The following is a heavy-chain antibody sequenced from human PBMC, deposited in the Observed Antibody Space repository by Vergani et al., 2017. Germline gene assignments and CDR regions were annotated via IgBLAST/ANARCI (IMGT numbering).Heavy chain of an antibody. CDR1: RGSISSYY. V-gene: IGHV4-59*01. CDR3: ARGPPVSGFDP. Sequence: QVQLQESGPGLVKPSETLSLTCTVSRGSISSYYWSWIRPPPGKGLEWIGYIYYSGSTNYNPSLKSRVTISVDTSKNQFSLKLSSVTAADTAVYYCARGPPVSGFDPWGQGTLVTVSS. J-gene: IGHJ5*02. CDR2: IYYSGST.